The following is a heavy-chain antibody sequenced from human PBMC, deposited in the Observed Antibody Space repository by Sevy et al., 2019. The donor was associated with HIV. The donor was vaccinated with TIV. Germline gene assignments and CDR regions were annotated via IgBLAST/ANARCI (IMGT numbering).Heavy chain of an antibody. CDR2: FYSTGST. CDR3: ATTRGSGWYEGTGWYFDL. CDR1: GGSISSSSYY. V-gene: IGHV4-39*01. D-gene: IGHD6-19*01. Sequence: SETLSLTCTVSGGSISSSSYYWGWIRQPPGKGLEWIGSFYSTGSTSYNPSLRSRLTVSVDTSKNQFSLRLTSVIATDTAVYYCATTRGSGWYEGTGWYFDLWGRGTLVTVSS. J-gene: IGHJ2*01.